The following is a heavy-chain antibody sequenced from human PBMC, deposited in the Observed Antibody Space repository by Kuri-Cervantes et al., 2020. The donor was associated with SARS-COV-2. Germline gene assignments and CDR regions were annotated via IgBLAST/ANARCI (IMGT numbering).Heavy chain of an antibody. J-gene: IGHJ3*02. D-gene: IGHD1-14*01. CDR2: MNPNSGNT. CDR3: ASPAGTHPQYAFDI. CDR1: GYTFTSYD. V-gene: IGHV1-8*03. Sequence: ASVKVSCKASGYTFTSYDINWVRQATGQGLEWMGWMNPNSGNTGYAQKFQGRVTITADESTSTAYMELSSLRSEDTAVHYCASPAGTHPQYAFDIWGQGTMVTVSS.